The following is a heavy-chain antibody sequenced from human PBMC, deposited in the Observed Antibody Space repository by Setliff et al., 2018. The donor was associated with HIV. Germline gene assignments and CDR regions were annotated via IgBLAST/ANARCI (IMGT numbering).Heavy chain of an antibody. D-gene: IGHD3-10*01. CDR1: GYTFSNHT. CDR2: LNAGYGNT. Sequence: ASVKVSCKASGYTFSNHTIHWVRQAPGKRPEWMGWLNAGYGNTKYSQKLQGRVTITRDISASTAYLELSSLRSEDTAVYYCANRHYHDSGTYVFWGQGRLVTAS. CDR3: ANRHYHDSGTYVF. J-gene: IGHJ4*02. V-gene: IGHV1-3*01.